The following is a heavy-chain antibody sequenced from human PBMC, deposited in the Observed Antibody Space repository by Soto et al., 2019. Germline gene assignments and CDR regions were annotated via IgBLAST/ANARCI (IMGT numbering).Heavy chain of an antibody. Sequence: SETLSLTCTVSGGSISTGDYYWSWLRQPTGKGLEWIGYNYYSGSTYYNPSLGSRITISLDTSKNQFSLKLSSVTAADTAVYYCARVKFPVAIHPTWFDSWGQGTLLTVS. CDR3: ARVKFPVAIHPTWFDS. CDR1: GGSISTGDYY. V-gene: IGHV4-30-4*01. D-gene: IGHD2-2*02. J-gene: IGHJ5*01. CDR2: NYYSGST.